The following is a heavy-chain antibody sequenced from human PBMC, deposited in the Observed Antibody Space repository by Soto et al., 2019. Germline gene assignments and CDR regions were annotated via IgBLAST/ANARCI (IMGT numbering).Heavy chain of an antibody. CDR3: ARAYGDYVMAFDI. D-gene: IGHD4-17*01. CDR1: GYTFTSYY. J-gene: IGHJ3*02. Sequence: QVQLVQSGAEVKKPGASVKVSCKASGYTFTSYYMHWVRQAPGQGLEWMGIINPSGGSTSYAQKSRGRVTMTGETSTGTVYRGLSSLRSEDTAVYYCARAYGDYVMAFDIWGQGTMVTVSS. V-gene: IGHV1-46*01. CDR2: INPSGGST.